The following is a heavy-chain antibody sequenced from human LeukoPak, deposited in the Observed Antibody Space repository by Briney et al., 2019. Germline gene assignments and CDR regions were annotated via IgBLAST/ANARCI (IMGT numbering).Heavy chain of an antibody. CDR2: IYYSGST. CDR3: ARQYSSGAYYYYGMDV. D-gene: IGHD6-25*01. Sequence: ESSETLSLTCTVSGGSISSGDYYWSWIRQPPGKGLEWTGYIYYSGSTYYNPSLKSRVTISVDTSKNQFSLKLSSVTAADTAVYYCARQYSSGAYYYYGMDVWGQGTTVTVSS. CDR1: GGSISSGDYY. V-gene: IGHV4-30-4*01. J-gene: IGHJ6*02.